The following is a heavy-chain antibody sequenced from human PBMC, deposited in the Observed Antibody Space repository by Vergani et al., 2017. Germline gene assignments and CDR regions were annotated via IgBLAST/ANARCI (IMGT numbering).Heavy chain of an antibody. CDR2: ISSSSSYI. CDR3: AKDANYYDSSGYADYYYMDV. D-gene: IGHD3-22*01. Sequence: EVQLVESGGGLVKPGGSLRLSCAASGFTFSSYSMNWVRQAPGKGLEWVSSISSSSSYIYYADSVQGRFTISRDNAKNTLYLQMNSLRAEDTAVYYCAKDANYYDSSGYADYYYMDVWGKGTTVTVSS. J-gene: IGHJ6*03. V-gene: IGHV3-21*01. CDR1: GFTFSSYS.